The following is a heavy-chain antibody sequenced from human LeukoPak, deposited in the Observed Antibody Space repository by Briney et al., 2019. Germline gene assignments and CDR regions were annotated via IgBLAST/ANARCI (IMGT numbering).Heavy chain of an antibody. Sequence: GASVKVSCKASGYTFTGYYMHWVRQAPGQGLEWMGWINPNSGGTNYAQKFQGRVTMTRDTSNSTAYMELSRLRSDDTAVYYCARDRDDFWSGYYTGSFDYWGQGTLVTVSS. CDR3: ARDRDDFWSGYYTGSFDY. D-gene: IGHD3-3*01. CDR1: GYTFTGYY. CDR2: INPNSGGT. V-gene: IGHV1-2*02. J-gene: IGHJ4*02.